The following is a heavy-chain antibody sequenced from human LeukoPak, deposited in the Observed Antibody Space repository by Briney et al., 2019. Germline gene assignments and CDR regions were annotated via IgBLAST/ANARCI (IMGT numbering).Heavy chain of an antibody. Sequence: GGSLRLSCAASGFTFSSYAMSWVRQAPGEGLGWVSTISGSGGSTYYADSVKGRFTISRDNSKNTLYLQMNSLRAEDTAVYYCAIPWGYCSGGSCSFPNYFDYWGQGTLVTVSS. J-gene: IGHJ4*02. D-gene: IGHD2-15*01. V-gene: IGHV3-23*01. CDR2: ISGSGGST. CDR3: AIPWGYCSGGSCSFPNYFDY. CDR1: GFTFSSYA.